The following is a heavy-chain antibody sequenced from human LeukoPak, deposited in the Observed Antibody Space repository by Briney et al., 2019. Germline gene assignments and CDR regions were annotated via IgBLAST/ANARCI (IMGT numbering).Heavy chain of an antibody. D-gene: IGHD3-10*01. V-gene: IGHV1-8*02. CDR3: TRDEGSHPSDY. CDR1: GYDFCNLD. J-gene: IGHJ4*02. Sequence: GASVKVSCKASGYDFCNLDISWVRQSTEQGLEWMGWMDPGSGDTGYAPKFQGRVTMTRNISTNMAYMELSSLRSDDTAVYYCTRDEGSHPSDYWGQGTLVSVSS. CDR2: MDPGSGDT.